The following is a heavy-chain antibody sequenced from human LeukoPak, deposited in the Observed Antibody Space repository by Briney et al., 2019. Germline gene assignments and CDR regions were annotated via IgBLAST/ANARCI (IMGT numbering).Heavy chain of an antibody. CDR2: IRRKGHGVTP. V-gene: IGHV3-49*03. Sequence: QAGGSLRLSCTASGFTFGDYAMSWFRQAPGKWLEWVGFIRRKGHGVTPDYAASVKDRFTISRDDSKSIVYLQMNSLKTEDTAVYYCTRDYYGSGRGYYFDYWGQGTLVTVSS. CDR1: GFTFGDYA. D-gene: IGHD3-10*01. CDR3: TRDYYGSGRGYYFDY. J-gene: IGHJ4*02.